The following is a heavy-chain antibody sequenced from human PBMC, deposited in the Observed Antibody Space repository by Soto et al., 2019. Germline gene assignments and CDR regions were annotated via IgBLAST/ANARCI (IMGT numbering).Heavy chain of an antibody. CDR1: GASITNFH. Sequence: ETLSLTCSVFGASITNFHWSWIRQPPGKGLEWIGYVYFSGSTKYNPSLKSRVIMSIDTSKNEFSLKLTSVTAADSAAYFCAAYDSEGYFDYWGQGALVTVSS. CDR2: VYFSGST. V-gene: IGHV4-59*03. J-gene: IGHJ4*02. D-gene: IGHD3-9*01. CDR3: AAYDSEGYFDY.